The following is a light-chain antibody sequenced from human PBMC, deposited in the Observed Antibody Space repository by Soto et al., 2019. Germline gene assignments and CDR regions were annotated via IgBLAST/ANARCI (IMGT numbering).Light chain of an antibody. J-gene: IGLJ1*01. CDR2: LNSDGSH. Sequence: QLVLTQSPSASASLGASVKLTCTLSSGHSSYAIAWHQQQPEKGPRYLMKLNSDGSHSKGDGIPDRFSGSSSGAERYLTISSLQSEDEADYYCQTWGTGILVFGTGTKVT. V-gene: IGLV4-69*01. CDR3: QTWGTGILV. CDR1: SGHSSYA.